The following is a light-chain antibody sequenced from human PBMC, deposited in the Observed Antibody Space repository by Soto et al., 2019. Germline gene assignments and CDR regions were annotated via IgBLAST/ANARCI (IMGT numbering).Light chain of an antibody. CDR2: EAS. CDR1: HSISSS. J-gene: IGKJ1*01. Sequence: DIQMTQSPSTLSASVGDRVTITCRASHSISSSLAWYQQKPGKAPKVLIYEASSLERGVPSRFSGSGYETDFTLTSSSLQHDDFASYDCQQYDIYWTFGQGTKVEIK. V-gene: IGKV1-5*03. CDR3: QQYDIYWT.